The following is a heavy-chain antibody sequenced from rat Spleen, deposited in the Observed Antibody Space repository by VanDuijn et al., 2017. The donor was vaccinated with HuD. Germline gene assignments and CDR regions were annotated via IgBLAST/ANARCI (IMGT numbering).Heavy chain of an antibody. Sequence: EVQLVESDGGLVQPGRSLKLSCAASGFTFSDYYMAWVRQAPTKGLEWVATISYDGSSTYYRDSVKGRFTISRDNAKSTLYLQMDSLRSEDTATYYCARGGYSGVMDAWGQGASVTVSS. CDR2: ISYDGSST. D-gene: IGHD1-11*01. J-gene: IGHJ4*01. CDR3: ARGGYSGVMDA. CDR1: GFTFSDYY. V-gene: IGHV5-29*01.